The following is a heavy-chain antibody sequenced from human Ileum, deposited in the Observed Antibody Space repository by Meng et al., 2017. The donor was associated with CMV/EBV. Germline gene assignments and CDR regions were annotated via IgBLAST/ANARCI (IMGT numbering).Heavy chain of an antibody. CDR1: GYSISNNLW. Sequence: LTCAVSGYSISNNLWWSWVRQTPGKGLEWIGEISHTGDTNYNPSLQSRVTISLDRTNNHFSLSLTSLTAADTGVYFCARSPGFWSLDFWGRGTLVTVSS. V-gene: IGHV4-4*01. CDR2: ISHTGDT. CDR3: ARSPGFWSLDF. J-gene: IGHJ4*02. D-gene: IGHD2-8*02.